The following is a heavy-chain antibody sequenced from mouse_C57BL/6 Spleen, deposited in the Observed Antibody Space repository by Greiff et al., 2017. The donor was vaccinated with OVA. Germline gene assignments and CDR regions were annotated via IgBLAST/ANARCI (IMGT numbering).Heavy chain of an antibody. CDR1: GYAFSSSW. Sequence: VQLQESGPELVKPGASVKISCKASGYAFSSSWMNWVKQRPGKGLEWIGRIYPGDGDTNYNGKFKGKATLTADKSSSTAYMQLSSLTSEDSAVYFCARDGNQYYFDYWGQGNTLTVSS. CDR2: IYPGDGDT. D-gene: IGHD2-1*01. CDR3: ARDGNQYYFDY. J-gene: IGHJ2*01. V-gene: IGHV1-82*01.